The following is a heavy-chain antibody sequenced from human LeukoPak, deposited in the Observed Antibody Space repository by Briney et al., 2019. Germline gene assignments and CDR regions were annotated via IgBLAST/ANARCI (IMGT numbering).Heavy chain of an antibody. CDR2: IYSGGST. CDR3: ARGSSGYYRDAFDI. J-gene: IGHJ3*02. V-gene: IGHV3-53*01. D-gene: IGHD3-22*01. Sequence: PGGSLRLSCAASGFTVSSNYMSWVRQAPGKGLEWVSVIYSGGSTYYTDSVKGRFTISRDNSKNTLYLQMNSLRAEDTAVYYCARGSSGYYRDAFDIWGQGTMVTVSS. CDR1: GFTVSSNY.